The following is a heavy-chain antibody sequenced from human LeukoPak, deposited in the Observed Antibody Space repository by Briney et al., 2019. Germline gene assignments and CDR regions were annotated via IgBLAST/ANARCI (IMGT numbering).Heavy chain of an antibody. D-gene: IGHD3-10*01. CDR1: GYTFTSYG. CDR3: ATLFGYGSGSYYGKPNSYSFDY. J-gene: IGHJ4*02. V-gene: IGHV1-18*04. Sequence: GASVKVSCKASGYTFTSYGISWVRQAPGQGLEWMGWISAYNGNTNYAQKLQGRVTMTTDTSTSTAYMELRSLRSDDTAVYYCATLFGYGSGSYYGKPNSYSFDYWGQGTLVTVSS. CDR2: ISAYNGNT.